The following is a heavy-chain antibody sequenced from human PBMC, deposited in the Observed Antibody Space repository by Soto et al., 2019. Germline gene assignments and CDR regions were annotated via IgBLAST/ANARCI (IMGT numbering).Heavy chain of an antibody. V-gene: IGHV3-11*01. CDR2: ISSSGSTI. Sequence: PGGSLRLSCAASGFTFSDYYMSWIRQAPGKGLEWISYISSSGSTIHYADSVKGRLTISRDNAKKSLYLQMNSLRAEDTAVYYCANNWNYDGSFEYWGQGTLVTVSS. D-gene: IGHD1-7*01. CDR3: ANNWNYDGSFEY. CDR1: GFTFSDYY. J-gene: IGHJ4*02.